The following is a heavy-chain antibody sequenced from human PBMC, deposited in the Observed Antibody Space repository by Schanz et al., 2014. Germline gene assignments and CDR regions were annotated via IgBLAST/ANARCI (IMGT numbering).Heavy chain of an antibody. CDR2: INPSGGST. V-gene: IGHV1-46*01. CDR3: AKVDRTRYYAMDV. Sequence: QLMQSGSEVRKPGASVKVSCKASGYIFGSHGMTWVRQAPGQGLEWMGIINPSGGSTSYAQKFQGRVTMTRDTSTSTVYMELSSLRSEDTAVYYCAKVDRTRYYAMDVWGKGTTVTVSS. J-gene: IGHJ6*04. CDR1: GYIFGSHG. D-gene: IGHD3-9*01.